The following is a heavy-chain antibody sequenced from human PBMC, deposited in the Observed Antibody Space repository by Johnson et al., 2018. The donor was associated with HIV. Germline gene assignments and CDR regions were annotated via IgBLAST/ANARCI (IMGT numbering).Heavy chain of an antibody. D-gene: IGHD3-22*01. CDR3: TRVARGDSSGHDAFDI. CDR1: GFTFSSYD. Sequence: VQLVESGGGLVQPGGSLRLSCAASGFTFSSYDMHWVRQVTGKGLEWVSAIGTAGDTYYPGSVKGRFTISRENAKHSLYLQMNSLRAGDTAVYYCTRVARGDSSGHDAFDIWGQGTMVTVSS. V-gene: IGHV3-13*01. CDR2: IGTAGDT. J-gene: IGHJ3*02.